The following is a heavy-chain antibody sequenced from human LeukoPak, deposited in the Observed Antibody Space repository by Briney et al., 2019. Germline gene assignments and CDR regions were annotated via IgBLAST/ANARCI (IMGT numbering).Heavy chain of an antibody. J-gene: IGHJ6*02. Sequence: GGSLRLSCAVSGITFSSYTMNWVRQAPGKGLEWVSYISSSSSTIYYAYSVKGRFTISRDNAKNSLYLQMNSLRAEDTAVYYCARDSSVGYGSGSYYGMDVWGQGTTVTVSS. CDR2: ISSSSSTI. CDR3: ARDSSVGYGSGSYYGMDV. V-gene: IGHV3-48*01. D-gene: IGHD3-10*01. CDR1: GITFSSYT.